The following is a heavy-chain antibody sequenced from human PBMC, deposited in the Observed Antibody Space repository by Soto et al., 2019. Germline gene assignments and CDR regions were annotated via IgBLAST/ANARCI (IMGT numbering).Heavy chain of an antibody. J-gene: IGHJ5*02. CDR3: GRSEGTDRSFRFDP. D-gene: IGHD3-10*01. V-gene: IGHV4-31*03. CDR2: IYFSGST. Sequence: QVQLQESGPGLLKPSQTLSLTCTVSGASISSGGYYWSWFRQFPGKGLEWIGYIYFSGSTFYNPSLQSRLAMSLDTTRNHFSLELTSVTAADTAVYFCGRSEGTDRSFRFDPWGQGTLVTVSS. CDR1: GASISSGGYY.